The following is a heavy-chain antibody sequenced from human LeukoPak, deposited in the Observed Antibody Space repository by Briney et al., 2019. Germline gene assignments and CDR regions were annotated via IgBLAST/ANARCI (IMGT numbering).Heavy chain of an antibody. CDR1: GFTFSDYW. V-gene: IGHV3-7*01. CDR3: ARGRWGGDY. J-gene: IGHJ4*02. D-gene: IGHD3-16*01. CDR2: IKQDGSEK. Sequence: PGGSLRLSCAASGFTFSDYWMGWVRQAPGKGLEWVTNIKQDGSEKYYVDSVKGRFTISRDNAKNSLYLQMNSLRVEDTAVYYCARGRWGGDYWGQGTLVTVSS.